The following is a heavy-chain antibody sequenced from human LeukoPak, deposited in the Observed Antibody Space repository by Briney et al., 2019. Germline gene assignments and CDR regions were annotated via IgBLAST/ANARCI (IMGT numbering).Heavy chain of an antibody. CDR1: GFTFSDYY. CDR3: ARQGYCSRGSCYWSGWFDP. CDR2: ISSSGSTT. D-gene: IGHD2-15*01. V-gene: IGHV3-11*01. Sequence: GGSLRLSCAASGFTFSDYYMSWIRQAPGKGLEWVSYISSSGSTTYYADSVKGRFTVSRDNAKDSLYLQMNSLRAEDTAVYYCARQGYCSRGSCYWSGWFDPWGQGTLVTVSS. J-gene: IGHJ5*02.